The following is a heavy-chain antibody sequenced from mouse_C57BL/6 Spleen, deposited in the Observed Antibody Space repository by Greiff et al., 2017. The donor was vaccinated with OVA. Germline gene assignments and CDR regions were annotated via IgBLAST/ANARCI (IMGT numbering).Heavy chain of an antibody. CDR3: AMGRWDVGADY. Sequence: QVQLKQPGAELVKPGASVKVSCKASGYTFTSYWMHWVKQRPGQGLEWIGRIHPSDSDTNYNQKFKGKATLTVDKSSSTAYMQLSSLTSEDSAVYYGAMGRWDVGADYWGQGTTLTVSS. CDR1: GYTFTSYW. J-gene: IGHJ2*01. V-gene: IGHV1-74*01. D-gene: IGHD4-1*01. CDR2: IHPSDSDT.